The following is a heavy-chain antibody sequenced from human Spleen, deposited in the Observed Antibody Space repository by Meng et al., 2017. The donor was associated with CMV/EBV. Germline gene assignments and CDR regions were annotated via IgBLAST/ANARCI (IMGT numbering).Heavy chain of an antibody. CDR3: ARDVRDVVVPAADYYYYGMDV. CDR2: IYYSGST. J-gene: IGHJ6*02. Sequence: GSYYWSWIRQPPGKGLEWIGYIYYSGSTNYNPSLKSRVTISVDTSKNQFSLKLSSVTAADTAVYYCARDVRDVVVPAADYYYYGMDVWGQGTMVTVSS. V-gene: IGHV4-61*01. CDR1: GSYY. D-gene: IGHD2-2*01.